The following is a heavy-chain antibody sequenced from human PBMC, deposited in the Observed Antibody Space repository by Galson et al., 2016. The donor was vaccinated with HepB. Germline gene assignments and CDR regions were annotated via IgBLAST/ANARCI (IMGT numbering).Heavy chain of an antibody. Sequence: DSISSVGRHWGWFRQSPEMGLEYIGSIHSSGTSYYNPSLTSRVTVSADMSRNQFFLSLSSVTAADTAVYYCARSGWTDATGDRRYFDLWGRGALVTVSS. V-gene: IGHV4-39*01. CDR1: DSISSVGRH. J-gene: IGHJ2*01. D-gene: IGHD7-27*01. CDR2: IHSSGTS. CDR3: ARSGWTDATGDRRYFDL.